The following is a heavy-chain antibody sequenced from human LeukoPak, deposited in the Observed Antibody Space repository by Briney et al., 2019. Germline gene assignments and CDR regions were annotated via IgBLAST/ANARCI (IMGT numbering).Heavy chain of an antibody. CDR3: ARDDPSGFGGY. J-gene: IGHJ4*02. D-gene: IGHD3-10*01. Sequence: AGGSLRLSCAASGSTFSSYSMNWVRQAPGKGLEWVSSISSSSSYIYYADSVKGRFTISRDNAKNSLYLQMNSLRAEDTAVYYCARDDPSGFGGYWGQGTLVTVSS. V-gene: IGHV3-21*01. CDR1: GSTFSSYS. CDR2: ISSSSSYI.